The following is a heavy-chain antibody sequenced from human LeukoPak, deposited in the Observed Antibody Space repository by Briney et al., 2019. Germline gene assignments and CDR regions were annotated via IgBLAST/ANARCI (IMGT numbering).Heavy chain of an antibody. Sequence: PSETLSLTCTVSGGSISSYYWSWIRQPPGKGLEWIGYIYYSGSTNYNPSLKSRVTISVDTSKNQFSLKLSSVTAADTAVYYCARVGSYSWYYGMDAWGQGTTVTVSS. CDR1: GGSISSYY. D-gene: IGHD1-26*01. J-gene: IGHJ6*02. CDR3: ARVGSYSWYYGMDA. V-gene: IGHV4-59*01. CDR2: IYYSGST.